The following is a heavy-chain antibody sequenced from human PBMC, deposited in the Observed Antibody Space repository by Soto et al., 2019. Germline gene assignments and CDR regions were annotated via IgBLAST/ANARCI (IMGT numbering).Heavy chain of an antibody. CDR1: GFTFSLYS. CDR3: ARAVTWGLDV. V-gene: IGHV3-48*02. CDR2: ISRSSTGI. Sequence: EVQLVESGGGLVQPGRSLRLSCAASGFTFSLYSMSWVRQAPGKGLKWVSYISRSSTGIHYADSVKGRFTISRDDATNSMHLQMNSLRDGDTAVYYCARAVTWGLDVWGQGTTVSISS. J-gene: IGHJ6*02. D-gene: IGHD3-10*01.